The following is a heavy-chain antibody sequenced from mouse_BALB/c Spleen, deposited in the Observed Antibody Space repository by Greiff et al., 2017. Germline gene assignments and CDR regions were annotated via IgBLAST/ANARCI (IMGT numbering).Heavy chain of an antibody. CDR3: AREYYGSIPFDY. D-gene: IGHD1-1*01. V-gene: IGHV1-26*01. Sequence: EVQGVESGPDLVKPGASVKISCKASGYSFTGYYMHWVKQSHGKSLEWIGRVNPNNGGTSYNQKFKGKAILTVDKSSSTAYMELRSLTSEDSAVYYCAREYYGSIPFDYWGQGTTLTVSS. CDR1: GYSFTGYY. CDR2: VNPNNGGT. J-gene: IGHJ2*01.